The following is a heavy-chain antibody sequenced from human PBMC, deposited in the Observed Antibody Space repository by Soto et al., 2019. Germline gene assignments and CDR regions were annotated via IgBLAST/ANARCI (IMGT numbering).Heavy chain of an antibody. Sequence: QITLKESGPTLVDPTQTLTLTCSFSGFSLTNSGVGVGWFRQAPGKALECLGIIYWDNDRRYNPSLKTIHTMTTATSKNQIVLTMTYREPVDTGTYYCAHRVTYSVCWDGGWFASGGAGTPVTVS. CDR2: IYWDNDR. CDR3: AHRVTYSVCWDGGWFAS. J-gene: IGHJ5*01. CDR1: GFSLTNSGVG. V-gene: IGHV2-5*02. D-gene: IGHD2-15*01.